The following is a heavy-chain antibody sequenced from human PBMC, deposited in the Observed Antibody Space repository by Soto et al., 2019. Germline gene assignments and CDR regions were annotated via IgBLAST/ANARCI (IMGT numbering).Heavy chain of an antibody. CDR1: RYIFTAYF. CDR3: ASHDPGARFDP. Sequence: QVQLVQSGAEVKKPGASVKVSCKAPRYIFTAYFMHWVRQAPGQGLAWMGWINPNNGATHYGLSFQGRVTMTRDTTISTAYMELSSLRSDDTAVYYCASHDPGARFDPWGQGTLVIVSS. J-gene: IGHJ5*02. CDR2: INPNNGAT. D-gene: IGHD1-1*01. V-gene: IGHV1-2*02.